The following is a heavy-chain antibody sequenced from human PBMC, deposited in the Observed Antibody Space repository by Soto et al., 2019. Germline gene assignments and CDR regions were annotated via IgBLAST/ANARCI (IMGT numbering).Heavy chain of an antibody. Sequence: SETLSLTCTVSGGSISSYYWSWIRQPPGKGLEWIGYIYYSGSTNYNPSLKNRVTISVDTSKNQFSLKLSSVTAADTAVYYCARRITMVRGVVYNWFDPWGQGTLVTVSS. CDR1: GGSISSYY. CDR3: ARRITMVRGVVYNWFDP. V-gene: IGHV4-59*08. D-gene: IGHD3-10*01. CDR2: IYYSGST. J-gene: IGHJ5*02.